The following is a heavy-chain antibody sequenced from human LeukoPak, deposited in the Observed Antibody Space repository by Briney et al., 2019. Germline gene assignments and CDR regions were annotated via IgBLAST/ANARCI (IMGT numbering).Heavy chain of an antibody. Sequence: PGGSLRLSCAASGFTFSSHGMNWVRQTPGKGLEWVSYISKTSNTRDYADSVKGRFTISTDNDKNSLSLQMNSLRDEDTAVYYCARDRGYSNYYDYWGQGTLVTVSS. CDR1: GFTFSSHG. J-gene: IGHJ4*02. V-gene: IGHV3-48*02. CDR2: ISKTSNTR. CDR3: ARDRGYSNYYDY. D-gene: IGHD5-12*01.